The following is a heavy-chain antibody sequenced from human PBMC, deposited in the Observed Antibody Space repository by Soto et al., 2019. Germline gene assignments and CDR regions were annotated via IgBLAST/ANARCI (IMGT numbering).Heavy chain of an antibody. CDR3: ARDRGFRDY. D-gene: IGHD5-12*01. CDR1: GGSISSGVYY. J-gene: IGHJ4*02. CDR2: IYYSGST. Sequence: QVQLQESGPGLVKPSQTLSSTGTFPGGSISSGVYYWSWIRQPPGKGLEWSGYIYYSGSTYYNPSLKSRVTISVDTSKNQFSLKLSSVTAADTAVYYCARDRGFRDYWGQGTLVTVSS. V-gene: IGHV4-30-4*01.